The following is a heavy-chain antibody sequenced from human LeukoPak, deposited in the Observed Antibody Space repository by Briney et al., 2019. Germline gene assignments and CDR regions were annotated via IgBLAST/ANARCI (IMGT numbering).Heavy chain of an antibody. D-gene: IGHD6-6*01. CDR1: GFTFSSYW. Sequence: GGSLRLSCAASGFTFSSYWMHWVRQAPGKGLVWVSRINDDGSYTAYADSVKGRFTISRDNSKNTLYLQMNSLRVEDTAVYYCAKRHRMAARLVYFDYWGQGTLVTISS. CDR2: INDDGSYT. V-gene: IGHV3-74*01. CDR3: AKRHRMAARLVYFDY. J-gene: IGHJ4*02.